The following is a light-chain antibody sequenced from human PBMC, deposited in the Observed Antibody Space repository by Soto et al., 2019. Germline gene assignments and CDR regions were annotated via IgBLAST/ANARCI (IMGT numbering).Light chain of an antibody. J-gene: IGLJ1*01. V-gene: IGLV2-14*03. Sequence: QSVLTQPASVSGSPGQSITISCTGTSSDVGAYDYVSWYQQHPDKAPKLMIYEVSNRPSGVSNRFSGSKSVNTATLTISGLQAEDEADYYCSSCTSSSTRVFGTGTKVTV. CDR2: EVS. CDR1: SSDVGAYDY. CDR3: SSCTSSSTRV.